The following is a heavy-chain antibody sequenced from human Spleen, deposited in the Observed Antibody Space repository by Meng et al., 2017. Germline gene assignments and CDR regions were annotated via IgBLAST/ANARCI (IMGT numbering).Heavy chain of an antibody. D-gene: IGHD3-3*01. CDR1: GGSISGNHW. V-gene: IGHV4-4*02. CDR2: IYHTENT. J-gene: IGHJ4*02. CDR3: ARMAAGVAAERRFDY. Sequence: QVRLQESGPGLVKPSGTLSLTCAVSGGSISGNHWWSWVRQFPGKDLESIGEIYHTENTNYNPSLKSRVTISVDTSKNQLSLKLASVTAADTAVYYCARMAAGVAAERRFDYWGQGTLVTVSS.